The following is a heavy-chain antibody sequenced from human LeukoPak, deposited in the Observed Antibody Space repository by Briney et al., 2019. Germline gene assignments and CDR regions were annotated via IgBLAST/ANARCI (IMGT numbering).Heavy chain of an antibody. J-gene: IGHJ4*02. Sequence: PGGSLRLSCVASGFTFTTYSMNWFRQAPGKGLEWISYISSSSATIYYADSVKGRFTISRDNAKNSLYLQMNSLRAEDTAVYYCARGRDLFDSWGQGTLVIVSS. CDR3: ARGRDLFDS. CDR1: GFTFTTYS. V-gene: IGHV3-48*04. CDR2: ISSSSATI.